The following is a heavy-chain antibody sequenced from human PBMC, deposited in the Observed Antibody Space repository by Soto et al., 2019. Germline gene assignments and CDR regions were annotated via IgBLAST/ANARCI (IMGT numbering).Heavy chain of an antibody. CDR2: IYYSGST. V-gene: IGHV4-61*01. CDR1: GGSVSSGSYY. Sequence: PSETLSLTCTASGGSVSSGSYYWSWIRQPPGKGLEWIGYIYYSGSTNYNPSLKSRVTISVDTSKNQFSLKLSSVTAADTAVYYCAREAMVATIQNHDAFDIWGQGTMVTVSS. D-gene: IGHD5-12*01. CDR3: AREAMVATIQNHDAFDI. J-gene: IGHJ3*02.